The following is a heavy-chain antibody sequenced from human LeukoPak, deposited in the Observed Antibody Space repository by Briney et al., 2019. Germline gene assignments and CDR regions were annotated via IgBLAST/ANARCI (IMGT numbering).Heavy chain of an antibody. CDR3: ATNPMAAAGTPDYYYYGMDV. V-gene: IGHV1-24*01. D-gene: IGHD6-13*01. J-gene: IGHJ6*02. CDR1: GYTLTELS. Sequence: GASVNVSCKVSGYTLTELSMHWVRQAPGKGLEGMGGFDPEDGETIYAQKFQGRVTMTEDTSTDTAYMELSSLRSEDTAVYYCATNPMAAAGTPDYYYYGMDVWGQGTTVTVSS. CDR2: FDPEDGET.